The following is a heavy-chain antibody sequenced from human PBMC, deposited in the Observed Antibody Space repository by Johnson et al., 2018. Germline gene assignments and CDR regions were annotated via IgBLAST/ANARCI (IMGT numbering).Heavy chain of an antibody. Sequence: QVQLVESGGGVVQXGRSLRLSCAASGFTFSSYGMHWVRQAPGKGLEWVAFLSHSGKNEFYADSVKGRFTISRDNAKQSLYLQMNSLRAEDTAVYYCARVAEGFWNYLYSYHYYYMDVWGKGTTVTVSS. D-gene: IGHD3-3*01. CDR1: GFTFSSYG. CDR3: ARVAEGFWNYLYSYHYYYMDV. J-gene: IGHJ6*03. V-gene: IGHV3-30*03. CDR2: LSHSGKNE.